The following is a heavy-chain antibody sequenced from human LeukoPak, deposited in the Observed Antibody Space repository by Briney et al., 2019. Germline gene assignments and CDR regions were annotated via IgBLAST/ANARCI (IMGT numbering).Heavy chain of an antibody. J-gene: IGHJ6*03. CDR3: ARGGGQQLVGGYYYYYYMDV. CDR2: IYTSGST. V-gene: IGHV4-4*07. D-gene: IGHD6-13*01. Sequence: PSETLFLTCTVSGGSISSYYWSWIRQPAGKGLEWIGRIYTSGSTNYNPSLKSRVTISVDKSKNQFSLKLSSVTAADTAVYYCARGGGQQLVGGYYYYYYMDVWGKGTTVTVSS. CDR1: GGSISSYY.